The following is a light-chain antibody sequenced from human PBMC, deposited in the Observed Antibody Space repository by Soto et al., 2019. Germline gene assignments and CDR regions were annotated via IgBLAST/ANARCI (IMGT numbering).Light chain of an antibody. V-gene: IGLV2-18*02. CDR3: SSVTSSSTDVV. Sequence: QSVLTQPPSVSGSPGQSVTISCTGTSSDVGNYNRVSWYQQPPGTAPKLIIYEVTNRPSGVPDRFSGSKSGSTASLIISGGQAEDEADYYCSSVTSSSTDVVFGGGTKLTVL. CDR2: EVT. CDR1: SSDVGNYNR. J-gene: IGLJ2*01.